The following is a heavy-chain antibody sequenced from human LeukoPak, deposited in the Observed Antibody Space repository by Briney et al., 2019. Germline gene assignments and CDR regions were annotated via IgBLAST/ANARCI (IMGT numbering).Heavy chain of an antibody. CDR3: ARAPIAVAGAGHEYFDY. V-gene: IGHV4-59*08. J-gene: IGHJ4*02. Sequence: SETLSLTCSVSGGSISSLYWSWIRQPPGKGLEWIGYIYYTGSTNYNPSLKSRVTMFVDMSKNQFSLRLSSVTAADTAVYYCARAPIAVAGAGHEYFDYWGQGTLVTVSS. CDR1: GGSISSLY. D-gene: IGHD6-19*01. CDR2: IYYTGST.